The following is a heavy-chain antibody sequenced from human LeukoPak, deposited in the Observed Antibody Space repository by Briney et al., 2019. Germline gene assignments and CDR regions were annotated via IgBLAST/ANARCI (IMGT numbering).Heavy chain of an antibody. CDR3: ARWDSGSSSS. Sequence: PSETLSLTCTVSGGSISSYYWSWIRQPPGKGLEWSGYIYYSGSTNYNPSLKSRVTISVDTSKNQFSLKLSSVTAADTAVYYCARWDSGSSSSWGQGTLVTVSS. J-gene: IGHJ5*02. CDR1: GGSISSYY. V-gene: IGHV4-59*01. CDR2: IYYSGST. D-gene: IGHD2-2*01.